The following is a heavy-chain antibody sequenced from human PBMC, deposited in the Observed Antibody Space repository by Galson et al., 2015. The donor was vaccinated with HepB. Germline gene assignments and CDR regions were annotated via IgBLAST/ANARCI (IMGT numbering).Heavy chain of an antibody. D-gene: IGHD6-13*01. Sequence: SLRLSCAASGFTFSDYGMHWVRQAPGKGLEWVAVISYDGSNKYYADSVKGRFTISRDISKNTLYLQMNSLRPEDTAVYYCAKDLSTSWFGGAFDIWGQGTMVTVSS. J-gene: IGHJ3*02. CDR3: AKDLSTSWFGGAFDI. CDR2: ISYDGSNK. CDR1: GFTFSDYG. V-gene: IGHV3-30*18.